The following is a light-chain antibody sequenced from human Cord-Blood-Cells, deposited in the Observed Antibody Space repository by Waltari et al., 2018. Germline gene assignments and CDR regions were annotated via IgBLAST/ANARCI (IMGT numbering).Light chain of an antibody. V-gene: IGLV2-23*01. Sequence: QSALTQPASVSGSPGQSITISCTGTSSDVGSYNLVSWYQQHPGKAPKLMIYEGSKRPSGVSTRYSVSKTGNTASLAISGLQAEDEAEYYCCSYAGSSTWVFGGGTKLTVL. CDR2: EGS. CDR1: SSDVGSYNL. J-gene: IGLJ3*02. CDR3: CSYAGSSTWV.